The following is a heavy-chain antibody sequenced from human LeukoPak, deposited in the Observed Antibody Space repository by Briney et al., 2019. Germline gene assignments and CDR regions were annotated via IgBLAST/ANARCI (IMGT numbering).Heavy chain of an antibody. D-gene: IGHD6-13*01. V-gene: IGHV3-23*01. CDR2: MSGSGGST. J-gene: IGHJ4*02. CDR1: GFTFSSYA. Sequence: GGSLRLSCAASGFTFSSYAMSWVRQAPGKGLEWVSAMSGSGGSTYYADSVKGRFTISRDNSKNTLYLQMNSLRAEDTAVYYCAKDLGQQLVQGYFDYWGQGTLVTVSS. CDR3: AKDLGQQLVQGYFDY.